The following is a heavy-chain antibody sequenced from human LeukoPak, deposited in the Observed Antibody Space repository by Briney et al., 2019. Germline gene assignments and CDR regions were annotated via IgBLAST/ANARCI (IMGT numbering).Heavy chain of an antibody. CDR1: GYTFIDYY. V-gene: IGHV1-2*02. J-gene: IGHJ4*02. CDR2: ISPNSGGT. CDR3: ARGGGRYSVDY. Sequence: ASVKVSCKASGYTFIDYYMQWVRQAPGQGLEWIGWISPNSGGTKSVQKFQGRVTMTRDTSITTVYMELSGLSLDDTAVYYCARGGGRYSVDYWGQGTLVIVSS. D-gene: IGHD1-26*01.